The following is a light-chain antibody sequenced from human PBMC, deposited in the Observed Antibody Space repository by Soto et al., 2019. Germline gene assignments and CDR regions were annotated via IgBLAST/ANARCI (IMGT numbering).Light chain of an antibody. CDR1: ETVNNNF. V-gene: IGKV3-20*01. CDR2: GTS. J-gene: IGKJ2*01. CDR3: QQYGNLPYT. Sequence: ETVLTQSPGTLYLSPGERATLSCRANETVNNNFLAWYGQKPGQAPRLLIHGTSRRASGIPDRFSGSGSGTDFNLTISRLEPEDLEVYYCQQYGNLPYTFGPGTKVQIK.